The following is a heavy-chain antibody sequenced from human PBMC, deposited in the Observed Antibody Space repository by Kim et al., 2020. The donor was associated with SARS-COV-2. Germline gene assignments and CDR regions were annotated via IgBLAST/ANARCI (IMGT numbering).Heavy chain of an antibody. Sequence: ASVKVSCKASGYTFTGYFIHWVRQAPGQGLEWMGWINPNSGGTKYAQKFQGRVSMTRDTSINTAHMELSRLTSDDTAIYYCASLEDYVTFTGYSRSPDYSSQGTLVTVSS. V-gene: IGHV1-2*02. CDR2: INPNSGGT. CDR1: GYTFTGYF. CDR3: ASLEDYVTFTGYSRSPDY. D-gene: IGHD3-9*01. J-gene: IGHJ4*02.